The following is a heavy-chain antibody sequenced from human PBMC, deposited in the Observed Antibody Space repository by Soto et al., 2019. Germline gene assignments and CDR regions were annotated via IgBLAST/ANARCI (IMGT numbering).Heavy chain of an antibody. V-gene: IGHV3-23*01. CDR1: GFTFSNYA. J-gene: IGHJ6*02. Sequence: EVQLLESGGELVQPGGSLRLSCAAAGFTFSNYALTGVRQSPGKGLEWVSTFSGSGGSTYYADSVRGRFTISRDNSKNTLFLQMNSLRVEDTAIYYCARDWTGDTCPCLDVWGQGTTVSVSS. CDR2: FSGSGGST. CDR3: ARDWTGDTCPCLDV. D-gene: IGHD3-3*01.